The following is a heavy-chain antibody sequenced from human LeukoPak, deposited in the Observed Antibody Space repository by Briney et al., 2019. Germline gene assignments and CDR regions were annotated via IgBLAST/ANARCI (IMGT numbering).Heavy chain of an antibody. J-gene: IGHJ4*02. V-gene: IGHV3-30*18. D-gene: IGHD3-22*01. Sequence: PGRSLRLSCAASGFTFSSYGMHWVRQAPGKGLEWVAVISYDGSNKYYADSVKGRFTISRDNSKNTLYLQMNSLRAEDTAVYYCAKGVTMIVEGGYYFDYWGQGTLVTVSS. CDR2: ISYDGSNK. CDR1: GFTFSSYG. CDR3: AKGVTMIVEGGYYFDY.